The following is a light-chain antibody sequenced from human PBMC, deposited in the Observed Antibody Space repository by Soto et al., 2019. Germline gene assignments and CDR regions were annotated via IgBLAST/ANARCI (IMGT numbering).Light chain of an antibody. J-gene: IGKJ4*01. CDR3: LQHNTYPLT. V-gene: IGKV1-17*01. CDR1: QGIGND. CDR2: AAS. Sequence: DIQMTQSPSSLSASVGDRVTITCRASQGIGNDLGWYQQKPGKAPKRLIYAASSLQSGVPSRFSVSGSVTEFTLTISSLQPEDFATYYCLQHNTYPLTFGGGTKVDIK.